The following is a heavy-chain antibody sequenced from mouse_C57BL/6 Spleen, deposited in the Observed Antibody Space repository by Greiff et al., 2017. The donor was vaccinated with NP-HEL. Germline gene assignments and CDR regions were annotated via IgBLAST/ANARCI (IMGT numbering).Heavy chain of an antibody. CDR1: GYTFTSYW. Sequence: VQLQQPGAELVRPGSSVKLSCKASGYTFTSYWMHWVKQRPIQGLEWIGNIDPSDSETHYNQKFKDKATLTVDKSSSTAYMQLSSLTSEDSAVYYCARLYDGYYGYWGQGTTLTVSS. CDR2: IDPSDSET. CDR3: ARLYDGYYGY. V-gene: IGHV1-52*01. D-gene: IGHD2-3*01. J-gene: IGHJ2*01.